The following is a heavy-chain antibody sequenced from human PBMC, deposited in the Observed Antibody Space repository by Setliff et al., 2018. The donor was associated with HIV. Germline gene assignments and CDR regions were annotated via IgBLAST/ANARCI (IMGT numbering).Heavy chain of an antibody. V-gene: IGHV1-2*06. CDR3: ARVSSFNKIIREAFDI. J-gene: IGHJ3*02. CDR2: INPNSGDT. Sequence: GASVKVSCKASGYTFTGYFIHWVRQAPGQGLEWMGQINPNSGDTKSHHKFADRLIMSRDTSLTTVYMELTSLRSDDTAVCYCARVSSFNKIIREAFDIWGQGTLVTVSS. D-gene: IGHD3-10*01. CDR1: GYTFTGYF.